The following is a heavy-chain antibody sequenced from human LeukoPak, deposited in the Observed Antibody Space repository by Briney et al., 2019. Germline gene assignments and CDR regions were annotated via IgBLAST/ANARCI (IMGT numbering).Heavy chain of an antibody. Sequence: PSQTLSLTCTVSGGSISSGSYYWSWIRQPAGKGLEWIGRIYTSGSTNYNPSLKSRVTISVDTSKNQFSLKLSSVTAVDTAVYYCARGRDGYNPPYYYYMDVWGKGTTVTVSS. CDR2: IYTSGST. CDR1: GGSISSGSYY. J-gene: IGHJ6*03. CDR3: ARGRDGYNPPYYYYMDV. V-gene: IGHV4-61*02. D-gene: IGHD5-24*01.